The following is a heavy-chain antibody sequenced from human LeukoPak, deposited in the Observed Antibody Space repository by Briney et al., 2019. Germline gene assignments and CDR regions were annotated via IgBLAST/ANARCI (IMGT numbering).Heavy chain of an antibody. CDR3: ADRDY. Sequence: GGSLRLSCAASGFTFSSYAMHWVRQAPGKGLEWVAVISYDGSNKYYADSVKGRFTISRDNSKNTLYLQMNSLRAEDTAVYYCADRDYWGQGTLVTVSS. V-gene: IGHV3-30*04. CDR2: ISYDGSNK. CDR1: GFTFSSYA. J-gene: IGHJ4*02.